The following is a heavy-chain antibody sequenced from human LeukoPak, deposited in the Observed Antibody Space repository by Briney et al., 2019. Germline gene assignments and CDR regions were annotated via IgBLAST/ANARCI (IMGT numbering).Heavy chain of an antibody. V-gene: IGHV4-34*01. D-gene: IGHD6-13*01. CDR1: GGSFSGYY. CDR3: ASGNFGAAVDY. CDR2: INHSGST. Sequence: PSETLSLTCAVYGGSFSGYYWSWIRQPPGKGLEWIGEINHSGSTNYNPSLKSRVTISVDTSKNQFSLKLSSVTAADTAVYYCASGNFGAAVDYWGQGTLVTVSS. J-gene: IGHJ4*02.